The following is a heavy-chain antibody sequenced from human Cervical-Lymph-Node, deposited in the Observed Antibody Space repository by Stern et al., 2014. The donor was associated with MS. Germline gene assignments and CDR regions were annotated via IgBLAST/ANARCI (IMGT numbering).Heavy chain of an antibody. Sequence: EVQLVESGGGFVMPGGSLRLSCAASGFTFSHAWMSWVRQLPGQGLEWVGRIHAKIDGGATDYAAPVKGRFTISRDDSKNTLYLQMNSLKTEDTALYYCTTDSGRELYSTSSVDFDYWGQGTLVTVSS. D-gene: IGHD6-6*01. CDR3: TTDSGRELYSTSSVDFDY. V-gene: IGHV3-15*01. CDR2: IHAKIDGGAT. CDR1: GFTFSHAW. J-gene: IGHJ4*02.